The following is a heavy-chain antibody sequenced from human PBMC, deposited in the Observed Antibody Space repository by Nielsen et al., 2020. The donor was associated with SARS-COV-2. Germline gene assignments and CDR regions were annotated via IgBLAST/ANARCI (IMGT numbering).Heavy chain of an antibody. CDR2: IKQDGSEK. CDR3: ARGSTYYDFWSGDAMYMDV. J-gene: IGHJ6*02. V-gene: IGHV3-7*03. Sequence: GESLKISCAASGFTFSSYWMSWVRQAPGKGVEWVANIKQDGSEKYYVDSVKGRFTISRDNAKNSLYLQMNSLRAEDTAVYYCARGSTYYDFWSGDAMYMDVWGQGTTVTVSS. D-gene: IGHD3-3*01. CDR1: GFTFSSYW.